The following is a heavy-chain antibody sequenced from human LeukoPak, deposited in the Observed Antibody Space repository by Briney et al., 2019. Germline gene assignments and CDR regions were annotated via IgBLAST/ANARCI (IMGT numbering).Heavy chain of an antibody. D-gene: IGHD5-18*01. Sequence: SETLSLTCTVSGGPISSGGYYWSWIRQHPGKGLEWIGYIYYSGSTYYNPSLKSRVTISVDTSKNQFSLKLSSVTAADTAVYYCARVVRIQLWNFDYWGQGTLVTVSS. J-gene: IGHJ4*02. CDR2: IYYSGST. CDR3: ARVVRIQLWNFDY. CDR1: GGPISSGGYY. V-gene: IGHV4-31*03.